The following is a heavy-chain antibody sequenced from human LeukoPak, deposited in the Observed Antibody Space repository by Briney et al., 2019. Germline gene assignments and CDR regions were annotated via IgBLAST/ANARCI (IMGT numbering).Heavy chain of an antibody. CDR3: ARGAPAAGDDPFDI. CDR1: GYTFTGYY. CDR2: INPNSGGT. V-gene: IGHV1-2*02. J-gene: IGHJ3*02. Sequence: ASVKVSCKASGYTFTGYYMHWVRQAPGQGLEWMGWINPNSGGTNHAQKFQGRVTMTSDTSISTAYMELRRLRSDDTAVYFCARGAPAAGDDPFDIWGQGTMVIVSS. D-gene: IGHD6-25*01.